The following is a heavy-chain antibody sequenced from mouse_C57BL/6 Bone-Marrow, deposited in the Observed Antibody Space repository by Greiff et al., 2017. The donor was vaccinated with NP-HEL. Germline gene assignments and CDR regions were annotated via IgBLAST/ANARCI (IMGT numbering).Heavy chain of an antibody. J-gene: IGHJ2*01. CDR1: GYTFTDYN. CDR3: ARFTFWGDDFDY. V-gene: IGHV1-18*01. CDR2: INPNNGGT. D-gene: IGHD2-13*01. Sequence: EVQLVESGPELVKPGASVKIPCKASGYTFTDYNMDWVKQSHGKSLELIGDINPNNGGTIYNQKFKGKATLTVDKSSSTADMELLSLTSEDTAVYYCARFTFWGDDFDYWGQGTTLTVSS.